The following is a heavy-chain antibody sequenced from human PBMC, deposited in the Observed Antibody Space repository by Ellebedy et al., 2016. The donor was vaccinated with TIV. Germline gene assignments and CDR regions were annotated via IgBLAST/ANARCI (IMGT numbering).Heavy chain of an antibody. V-gene: IGHV3-7*03. J-gene: IGHJ4*02. D-gene: IGHD2-21*02. Sequence: GESLKISXAASGFTFSSYWMTWVRQTPGKGLEWVANIKKDGSEKHYVDSVKGRFTISRDNAKNSLYLQMNSLRAEDTAVFYCATLGVTDQFDYWGQGTLVTVSS. CDR3: ATLGVTDQFDY. CDR1: GFTFSSYW. CDR2: IKKDGSEK.